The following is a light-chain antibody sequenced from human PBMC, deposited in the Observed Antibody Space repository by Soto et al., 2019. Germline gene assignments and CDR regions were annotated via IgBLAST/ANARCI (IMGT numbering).Light chain of an antibody. CDR2: EVS. J-gene: IGKJ1*01. CDR1: QSLIHSDGNTY. V-gene: IGKV2-30*02. CDR3: LQGTHWPWT. Sequence: DVVMTQSPLSLPVTLGQPASISCRSSQSLIHSDGNTYLSWFQQRPGQSPRRLIYEVSDRDSGDQDRFNGSGSGTDFTLKISRVEAEDVGVYYCLQGTHWPWTFCQGTEVEIK.